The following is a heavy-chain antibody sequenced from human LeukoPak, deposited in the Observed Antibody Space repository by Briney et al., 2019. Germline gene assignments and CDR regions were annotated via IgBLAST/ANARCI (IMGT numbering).Heavy chain of an antibody. Sequence: PSETLSLTCAVYGGSFSGYYWSWIRQPPGKGLEGIGEINHSGSTNYNQSLKSRATISLATSTNQFSLKLSYVTAADTAVYYCARRPYYGSGSLMDVWGKGTTVTVSS. V-gene: IGHV4-34*01. CDR2: INHSGST. D-gene: IGHD3-10*01. J-gene: IGHJ6*03. CDR3: ARRPYYGSGSLMDV. CDR1: GGSFSGYY.